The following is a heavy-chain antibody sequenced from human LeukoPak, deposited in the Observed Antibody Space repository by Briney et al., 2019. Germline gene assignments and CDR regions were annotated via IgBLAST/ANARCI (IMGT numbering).Heavy chain of an antibody. D-gene: IGHD4-17*01. CDR1: GLVFNDAW. J-gene: IGHJ4*02. CDR2: ITSGGAT. V-gene: IGHV3-15*01. Sequence: GGSLRLSCIVSGLVFNDAWMSWVRQAPGKGLEWVGRITSGGATDYAAPVEGRFIISRDNSKGTFYLQMNSLKTDDTAMYYCTWMATVRTVDFWGQGTLVIVSS. CDR3: TWMATVRTVDF.